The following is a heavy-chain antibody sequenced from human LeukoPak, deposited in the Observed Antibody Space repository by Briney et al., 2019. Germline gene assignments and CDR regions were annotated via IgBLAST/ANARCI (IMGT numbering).Heavy chain of an antibody. CDR1: GFTFSSYW. CDR2: IKSKTDGGTT. V-gene: IGHV3-15*01. J-gene: IGHJ4*02. D-gene: IGHD3-16*01. Sequence: GGSLRLSCAASGFTFSSYWMSWVRQAPGKGLEWVGRIKSKTDGGTTDYAAPVKGRFAISRDDSKNTLYLQMNSPKTEDTAVYYCTTQGGALFDYWGQGTLVTVSS. CDR3: TTQGGALFDY.